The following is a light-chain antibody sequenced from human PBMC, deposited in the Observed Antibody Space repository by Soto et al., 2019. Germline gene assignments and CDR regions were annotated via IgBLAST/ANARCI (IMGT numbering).Light chain of an antibody. CDR1: SGDVGGYNY. J-gene: IGLJ1*01. Sequence: QSALTQPPSASGSPGQSVTISCTGTSGDVGGYNYVSWYQKRPGKAPKLIMSEVSKRPSGVPDRFSGSKSGNTASLTVSGLQAEDESDYYCSSYAGSNTPFVFGTGTKVTVL. CDR3: SSYAGSNTPFV. CDR2: EVS. V-gene: IGLV2-8*01.